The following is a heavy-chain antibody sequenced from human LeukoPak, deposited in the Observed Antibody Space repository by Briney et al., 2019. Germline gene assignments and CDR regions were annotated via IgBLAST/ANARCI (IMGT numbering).Heavy chain of an antibody. Sequence: GASVKVSCKDSGYTFTSYGISWVRQAPGQGLEWVGWFNPNSGGTNYAQKLQGRVTMTTDTSISTAYMELSRLRSDDTAVYYCARDCFGFFNWFDPWGQGTLVTVSS. V-gene: IGHV1-2*02. CDR3: ARDCFGFFNWFDP. J-gene: IGHJ5*02. CDR1: GYTFTSYG. CDR2: FNPNSGGT. D-gene: IGHD3-3*01.